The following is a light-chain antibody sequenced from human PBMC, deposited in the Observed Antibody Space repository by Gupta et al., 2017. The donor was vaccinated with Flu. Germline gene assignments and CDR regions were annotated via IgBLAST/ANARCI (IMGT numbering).Light chain of an antibody. CDR3: QQRSRWPPWT. CDR1: QSVYSS. V-gene: IGKV3-11*01. J-gene: IGKJ1*01. CDR2: DAS. Sequence: ERATLSCRASQSVYSSLAWYQQRPGQAPRLLIYDASNRAAGIPARFSGSGSGTDFTLTISSLEPEDFALYYCQQRSRWPPWTFGQGTKVEIK.